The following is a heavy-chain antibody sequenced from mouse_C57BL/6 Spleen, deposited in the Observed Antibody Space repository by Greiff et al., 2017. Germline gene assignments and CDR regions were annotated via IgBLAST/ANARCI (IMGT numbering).Heavy chain of an antibody. D-gene: IGHD2-4*01. CDR1: GYAFSSYW. CDR2: IYPGDGDT. J-gene: IGHJ2*01. Sequence: QVHVKQSGAELVKPGASVKISCKASGYAFSSYWMNWVKQRPGKGLEWIGQIYPGDGDTNYNGKFKGKATLTADKSSSTAYMQLSSLTSEDSAVYFCARYDYDVDFDYWGQGTTLTVSS. CDR3: ARYDYDVDFDY. V-gene: IGHV1-80*01.